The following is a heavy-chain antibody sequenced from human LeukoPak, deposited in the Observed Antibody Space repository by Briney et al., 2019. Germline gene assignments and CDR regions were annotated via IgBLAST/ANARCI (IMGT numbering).Heavy chain of an antibody. J-gene: IGHJ4*02. Sequence: SETLSLTCTVPGGSISSSSYYWGWIRQPPGKGLEWIGTLYYSGSTYYNPSLKSRVTISVDTSKNQFSLRLSSVTAADTAVYYCARRPVAGPFDYWGQGTLVTVSS. CDR2: LYYSGST. CDR3: ARRPVAGPFDY. CDR1: GGSISSSSYY. V-gene: IGHV4-39*01. D-gene: IGHD6-19*01.